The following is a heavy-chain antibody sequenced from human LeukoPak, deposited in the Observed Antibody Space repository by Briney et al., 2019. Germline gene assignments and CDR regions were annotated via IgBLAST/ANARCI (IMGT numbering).Heavy chain of an antibody. CDR3: ARRGRFLELDY. J-gene: IGHJ4*02. CDR2: INPSGGST. D-gene: IGHD3-3*01. Sequence: ASVKVSSKASGYTFTSYYMHWVRQAPGQGLEWMGIINPSGGSTSYAQKFQGRVTMTRDTSTSTVYMELSSLRSEDTAVYYCARRGRFLELDYWGQGTQVTVSS. CDR1: GYTFTSYY. V-gene: IGHV1-46*01.